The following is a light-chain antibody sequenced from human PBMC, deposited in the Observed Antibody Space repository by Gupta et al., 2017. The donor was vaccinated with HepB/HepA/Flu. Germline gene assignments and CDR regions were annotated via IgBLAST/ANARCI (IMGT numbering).Light chain of an antibody. J-gene: IGLJ2*01. CDR3: GTWDSSRSAGV. Sequence: QSVLTQHLSVSAAPGQKFTISCSGISPNIEHNSVFWYQRLPGAAPKVLIYDNNKRTSGIADRFSGSKCGTSATLGITGLQNGDEADYYCGTWDSSRSAGVFGGGTKLTVL. CDR2: DNN. V-gene: IGLV1-51*01. CDR1: SPNIEHNS.